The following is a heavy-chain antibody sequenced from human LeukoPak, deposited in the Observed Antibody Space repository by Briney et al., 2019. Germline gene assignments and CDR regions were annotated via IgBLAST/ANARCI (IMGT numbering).Heavy chain of an antibody. V-gene: IGHV3-74*01. CDR2: INSDGSST. D-gene: IGHD4-23*01. J-gene: IGHJ4*02. Sequence: GGSLRLSCAASGFTFSSYWMHWVRQAPGKGLVWVSRINSDGSSTSYADSVKGRFTISRDNAKNTLYLQMNSLRAEDTAVYYCARDYAVYGGNSNPYFDYWGQGTLVTVSS. CDR3: ARDYAVYGGNSNPYFDY. CDR1: GFTFSSYW.